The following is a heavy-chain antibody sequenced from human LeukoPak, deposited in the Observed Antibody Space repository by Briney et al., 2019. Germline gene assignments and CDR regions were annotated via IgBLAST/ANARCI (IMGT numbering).Heavy chain of an antibody. J-gene: IGHJ4*02. D-gene: IGHD5-12*01. CDR3: AREMERGYDWFDY. Sequence: GASVKVSCKASGYTFTGYYMHWVRQAPGQGLEWVGWINPNSGGTNYAQTFEGRVTITSDTSISTAYMRLSRLRSEDTAVYYCAREMERGYDWFDYWGQGTLVTVSS. V-gene: IGHV1-2*02. CDR1: GYTFTGYY. CDR2: INPNSGGT.